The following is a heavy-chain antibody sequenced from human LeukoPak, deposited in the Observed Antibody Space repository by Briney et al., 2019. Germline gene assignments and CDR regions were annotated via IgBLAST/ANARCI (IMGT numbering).Heavy chain of an antibody. CDR2: IYYSGST. Sequence: SETLSLTCTVSGGSITSGDHYWSWIRQPPGKGLEWIGYIYYSGSTYYNPSLKSRVTISVDTSNNQFSLKLSSVTAADTAVYYCARAGDKLLNWFGPWGQGTLVTVSS. CDR3: ARAGDKLLNWFGP. J-gene: IGHJ5*02. V-gene: IGHV4-30-4*01. CDR1: GGSITSGDHY. D-gene: IGHD1-14*01.